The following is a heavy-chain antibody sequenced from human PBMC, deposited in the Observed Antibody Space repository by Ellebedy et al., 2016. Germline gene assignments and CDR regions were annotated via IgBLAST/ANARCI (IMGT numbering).Heavy chain of an antibody. CDR3: GTGGGISVYHL. D-gene: IGHD3-10*01. J-gene: IGHJ5*02. CDR1: GYSISSTDY. V-gene: IGHV4-38-2*02. CDR2: IYHTGST. Sequence: ESLKISXTVSGYSISSTDYWGWIRQPPGKGLEWIASIYHTGSTYYNPSLKSRVTISADTSKNQFSLKLSSVTAADTAVYYYGTGGGISVYHLWGQGTLVTVSS.